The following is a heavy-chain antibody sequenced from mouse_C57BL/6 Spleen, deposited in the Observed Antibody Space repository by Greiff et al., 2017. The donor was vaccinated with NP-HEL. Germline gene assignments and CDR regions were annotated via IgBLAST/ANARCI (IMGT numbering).Heavy chain of an antibody. CDR3: ASYYGSSLAY. CDR1: GYTFTSYW. V-gene: IGHV1-52*01. CDR2: IDPSDSET. J-gene: IGHJ3*01. D-gene: IGHD1-1*01. Sequence: QVQLQQPGAELVRPGSSVKLSCKASGYTFTSYWMHWVKQRPIQGLEWIGNIDPSDSETHYNQKFKDKATLTVDKSSSTAYMQLSSLTSEDSAVYYCASYYGSSLAYWGQGTLVTVSA.